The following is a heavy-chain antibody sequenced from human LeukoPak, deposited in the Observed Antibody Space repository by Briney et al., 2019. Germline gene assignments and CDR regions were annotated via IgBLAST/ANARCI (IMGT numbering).Heavy chain of an antibody. CDR1: GFTFSSYW. J-gene: IGHJ4*02. CDR3: ARGQGSSSWLGGY. V-gene: IGHV3-74*01. D-gene: IGHD2-2*01. Sequence: GGSLRLSCAASGFTFSSYWMHWVRQAPGKGLVWVSRINPDGSSTNYADSVKGRFTLSRDNAKNTVFLQMNSLSPEDTAVYYCARGQGSSSWLGGYWGQGTLVTVSS. CDR2: INPDGSST.